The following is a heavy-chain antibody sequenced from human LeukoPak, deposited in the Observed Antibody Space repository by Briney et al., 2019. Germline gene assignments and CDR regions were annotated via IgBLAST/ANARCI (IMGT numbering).Heavy chain of an antibody. CDR2: SRTYNGNT. D-gene: IGHD5-18*01. V-gene: IGHV1-18*01. CDR3: ARDGYSGVDC. Sequence: ASVTVSFTPSAYTFTTYDISWVRQAPGQGLEWMGWSRTYNGNTNYARMRQGRVTMTTDTSTSTAYMELRSLRSDDTAVYYCARDGYSGVDCWGQGTLVTVSS. CDR1: AYTFTTYD. J-gene: IGHJ4*02.